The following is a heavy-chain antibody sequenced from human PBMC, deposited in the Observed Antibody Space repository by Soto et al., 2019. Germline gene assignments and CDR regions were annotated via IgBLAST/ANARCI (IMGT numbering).Heavy chain of an antibody. Sequence: GASVKVSCKASGGTFSSYAISWVRQAPGQGLEWMGGIIPIFGTANYAQKFQGRVTITADESTSTAYMELSSLRSEDTAVYYCARGRYSGSYYEKFDYWGQGTLVTVSS. J-gene: IGHJ4*02. V-gene: IGHV1-69*13. CDR2: IIPIFGTA. CDR3: ARGRYSGSYYEKFDY. D-gene: IGHD1-26*01. CDR1: GGTFSSYA.